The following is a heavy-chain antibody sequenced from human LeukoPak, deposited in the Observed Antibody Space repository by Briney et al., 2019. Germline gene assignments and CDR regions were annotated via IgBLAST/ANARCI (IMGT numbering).Heavy chain of an antibody. CDR3: ARQGYDYVWGSYRPTKFDY. J-gene: IGHJ4*02. D-gene: IGHD3-16*02. CDR2: IYHSGST. Sequence: ASETLSLTCTVSGGSISSGSYYWSWIRQPAGKGLEWIGSIYHSGSTYYNPSLKSRVTISVDTSKNQFSLKLSSVTAADTAVYHCARQGYDYVWGSYRPTKFDYWGQGTLVTVSS. V-gene: IGHV4-39*01. CDR1: GGSISSGSYY.